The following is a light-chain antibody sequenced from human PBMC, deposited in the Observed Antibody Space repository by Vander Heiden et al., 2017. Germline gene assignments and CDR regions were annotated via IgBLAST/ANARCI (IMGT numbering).Light chain of an antibody. CDR1: QSVTSSY. J-gene: IGKJ1*01. CDR3: QHYVDSSRWA. Sequence: EIVLTQSPGTLSLSPGERATLSCRASQSVTSSYLAWYQQKPGQAPRLLIYGASRRAGGIPDRFSGSGSGTDFTLTISRRELEDFAVYYCQHYVDSSRWAFGQGTKVEIK. CDR2: GAS. V-gene: IGKV3-20*01.